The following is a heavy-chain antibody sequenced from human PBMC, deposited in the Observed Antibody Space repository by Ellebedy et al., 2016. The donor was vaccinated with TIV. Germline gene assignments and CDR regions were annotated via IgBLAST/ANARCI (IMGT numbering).Heavy chain of an antibody. D-gene: IGHD6-19*01. CDR2: IKQDGSER. CDR3: ARDQGWAVAGTTRFDC. CDR1: GFTFSNYG. Sequence: PGGSLRLSCAASGFTFSNYGMHWVRQAQGKGLEWVASIKQDGSERPYVDSVKGRFTISRDNAKNSLYLQISSLRAEDTAVYYCARDQGWAVAGTTRFDCWGQGTLVTVSS. V-gene: IGHV3-7*01. J-gene: IGHJ4*02.